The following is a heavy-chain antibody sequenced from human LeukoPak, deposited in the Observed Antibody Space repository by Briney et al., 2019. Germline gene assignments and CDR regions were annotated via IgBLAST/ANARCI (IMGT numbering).Heavy chain of an antibody. CDR2: MNPNSGNT. CDR1: GYTFTSYD. CDR3: AGGSGTYYDFWSGYTNYYYYGMDV. J-gene: IGHJ6*02. V-gene: IGHV1-8*01. D-gene: IGHD3-3*01. Sequence: ASVKVSCKASGYTFTSYDINWVRQATGQGLEWMGWMNPNSGNTGYAQKFQGRVTMTRNTSISTAYMELSSLRSEDTAVYYCAGGSGTYYDFWSGYTNYYYYGMDVWGQGTTVTVSS.